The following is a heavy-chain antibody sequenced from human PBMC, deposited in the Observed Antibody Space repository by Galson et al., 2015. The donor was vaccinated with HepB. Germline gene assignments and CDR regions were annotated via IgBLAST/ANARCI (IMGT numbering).Heavy chain of an antibody. V-gene: IGHV3-30*18. J-gene: IGHJ4*02. D-gene: IGHD6-6*01. CDR1: GFTFSSYG. Sequence: SLRLSCAASGFTFSSYGMHWVRQAPGKGLEWVAVISYDGSNKYYADSVKGRFTISRDNSKNTLYLQMNSLRAEDTAVYYCAKESEYSSSAGNYWGQGTLVTVSS. CDR2: ISYDGSNK. CDR3: AKESEYSSSAGNY.